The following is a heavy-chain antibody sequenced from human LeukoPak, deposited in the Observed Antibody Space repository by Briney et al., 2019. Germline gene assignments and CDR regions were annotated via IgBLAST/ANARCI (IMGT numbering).Heavy chain of an antibody. CDR1: GYTFTSYD. CDR2: MNPNSGNT. Sequence: ASVKVSCKASGYTFTSYDINWVRHATGQGLEWMGWMNPNSGNTGYAQKFQGRVTMTRNTSISTAYMELSSLRSEDTAVYYCARLVSSGWPSYYYYGMDVWGQGTTVTVSS. V-gene: IGHV1-8*01. D-gene: IGHD6-19*01. CDR3: ARLVSSGWPSYYYYGMDV. J-gene: IGHJ6*02.